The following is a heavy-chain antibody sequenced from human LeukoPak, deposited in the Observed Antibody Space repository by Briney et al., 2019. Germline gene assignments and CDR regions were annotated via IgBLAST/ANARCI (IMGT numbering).Heavy chain of an antibody. CDR3: ARELVDIVVVVGAMTQPYYFDY. CDR2: IYTSGNT. CDR1: SGSISSGSYY. Sequence: PSQTLSLTCTVSSGSISSGSYYWSWIRQPAGKGLEWIGRIYTSGNTNYNPSRKSRVTVSVDRSKNQFSLKLSSVTGADTAVCYCARELVDIVVVVGAMTQPYYFDYWGQGTLVTVSS. J-gene: IGHJ4*02. D-gene: IGHD2-15*01. V-gene: IGHV4-61*02.